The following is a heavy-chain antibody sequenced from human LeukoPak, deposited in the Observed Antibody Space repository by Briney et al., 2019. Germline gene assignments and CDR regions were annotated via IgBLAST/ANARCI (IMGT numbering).Heavy chain of an antibody. J-gene: IGHJ4*02. CDR2: ISGSGGST. Sequence: SGGSLRLSCAASGFTFSSYVMSWVRQAPGKGLEWVSAISGSGGSTYYADSVKGRFTISRDNSKNTLYLQMNSLGAEDTAVYYCAKEPITIFGVVVKPDLDYWGQGTLVTVSS. D-gene: IGHD3-3*01. V-gene: IGHV3-23*01. CDR1: GFTFSSYV. CDR3: AKEPITIFGVVVKPDLDY.